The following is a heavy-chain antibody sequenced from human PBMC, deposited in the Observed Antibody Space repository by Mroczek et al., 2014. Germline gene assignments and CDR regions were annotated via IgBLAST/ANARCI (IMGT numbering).Heavy chain of an antibody. J-gene: IGHJ6*02. Sequence: QVQLQESGPGLVKPSQTLSLTCTVSGGSISSGGYYWSWIRQHPGKGLEWIGYIYYSGSTYYNPSLKSRVTISVDTSKNQFSLKLSSVTAADTAVYYCARGRSEGRQALYDLRRYGMDVWGQGTTVTVSS. CDR2: IYYSGST. CDR3: ARGRSEGRQALYDLRRYGMDV. V-gene: IGHV4-31*03. CDR1: GGSISSGGYY. D-gene: IGHD3-3*01.